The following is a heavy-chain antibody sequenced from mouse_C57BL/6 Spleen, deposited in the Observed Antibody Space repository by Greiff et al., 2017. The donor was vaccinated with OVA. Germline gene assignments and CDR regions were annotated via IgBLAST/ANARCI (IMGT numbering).Heavy chain of an antibody. CDR3: ASYNYDGGEN. CDR1: GFTFSSYG. V-gene: IGHV5-6*02. Sequence: DVKLVESGGDLVKPGGSLKLSCAASGFTFSSYGMSWVRQTPDKRLEWVATISSGGSYTYYPDSVKGRFTISRDNAKNTLYLQMSSLKSEDTAMYYCASYNYDGGENWGQGTSVTVSS. CDR2: ISSGGSYT. D-gene: IGHD2-12*01. J-gene: IGHJ4*01.